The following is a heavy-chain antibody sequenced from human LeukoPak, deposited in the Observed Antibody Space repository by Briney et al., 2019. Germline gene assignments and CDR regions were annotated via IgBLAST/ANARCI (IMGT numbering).Heavy chain of an antibody. D-gene: IGHD3-16*02. Sequence: GGSLRLSCAASGFTFSSYGMHWVRQAPGKGLEWVAVISYDGSNKYYADSVKGRFTISRDNSKNTLYLQMNSLRAEDTAVYYCAKALYDYVWGSYRSGGAFDIWGQGTMVTVSS. CDR3: AKALYDYVWGSYRSGGAFDI. J-gene: IGHJ3*02. V-gene: IGHV3-30*18. CDR2: ISYDGSNK. CDR1: GFTFSSYG.